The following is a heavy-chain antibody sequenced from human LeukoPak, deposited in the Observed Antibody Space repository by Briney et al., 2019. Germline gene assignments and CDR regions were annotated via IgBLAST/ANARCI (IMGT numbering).Heavy chain of an antibody. J-gene: IGHJ4*02. CDR2: IYHSGST. V-gene: IGHV4-38-2*02. Sequence: SETLSLTCTVSGYSISSGYDWGWIRQPPGKGLEWIGSIYHSGSTYYNPSLKSRVTISVDTSKNQFSLKLSSVTAADTAVYYCARVLVGIDYWGQGTLVTVSS. CDR1: GYSISSGYD. CDR3: ARVLVGIDY. D-gene: IGHD1-26*01.